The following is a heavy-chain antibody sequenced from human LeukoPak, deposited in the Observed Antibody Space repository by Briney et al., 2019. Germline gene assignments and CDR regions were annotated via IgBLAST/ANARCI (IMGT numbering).Heavy chain of an antibody. D-gene: IGHD5-12*01. Sequence: ASVKVSCKASGYTFTNYALHWVRQAPGQRLEWMGWINTGNGNTKYSQKFQGRVTITRATSASTAYMELSSPRSEDTAVYYCARVGYSGYDSRPVFNYWGQGTLVTASS. V-gene: IGHV1-3*04. CDR2: INTGNGNT. CDR3: ARVGYSGYDSRPVFNY. CDR1: GYTFTNYA. J-gene: IGHJ4*02.